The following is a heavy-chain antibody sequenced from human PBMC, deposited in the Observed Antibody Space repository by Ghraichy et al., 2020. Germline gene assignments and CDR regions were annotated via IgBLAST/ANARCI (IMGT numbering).Heavy chain of an antibody. CDR1: GYTFTDYY. D-gene: IGHD3-10*01. V-gene: IGHV1-2*02. CDR3: ARDSITMVRGVSPGRY. J-gene: IGHJ4*02. Sequence: ASVKVSRKASGYTFTDYYMHWVRQAPGQGLEWMGWINPNSGGTNYAQKFQGRVTMTRDTSISTAYMELSRLRSDDTAVYYCARDSITMVRGVSPGRYWGQGTLVTVSS. CDR2: INPNSGGT.